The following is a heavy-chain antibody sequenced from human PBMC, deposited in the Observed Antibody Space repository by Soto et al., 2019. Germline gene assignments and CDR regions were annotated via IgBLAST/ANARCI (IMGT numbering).Heavy chain of an antibody. CDR1: GYSFTSYW. V-gene: IGHV5-51*01. J-gene: IGHJ4*02. CDR3: AILSSQYYDSSQYYFDY. Sequence: GESLKISCKGSGYSFTSYWIGWVRQMPGKGLEWMGIIYPGDSDTRYSPSFQGQVTISADKSISTAYLQWSSLKASDTAMYYCAILSSQYYDSSQYYFDYWGRGTLVTVSS. CDR2: IYPGDSDT. D-gene: IGHD3-22*01.